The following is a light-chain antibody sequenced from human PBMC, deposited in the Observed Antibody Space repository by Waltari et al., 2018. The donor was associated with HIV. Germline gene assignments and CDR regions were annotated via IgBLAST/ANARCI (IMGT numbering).Light chain of an antibody. CDR1: SGHINYV. CDR3: QSFDSSLSGYV. CDR2: LNSDGRH. J-gene: IGLJ1*01. Sequence: QVVLTQPPSASASLGASVKLTCTLSSGHINYVIAWHQQHPPKGPRFLMKLNSDGRHSKGDGIPDRFAGSSSGAERYLTISSLQSEDEADYYCQSFDSSLSGYVFGTGTKVTVL. V-gene: IGLV4-69*01.